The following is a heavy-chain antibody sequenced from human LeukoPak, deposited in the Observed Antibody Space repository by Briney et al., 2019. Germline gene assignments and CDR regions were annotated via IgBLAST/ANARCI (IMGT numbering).Heavy chain of an antibody. Sequence: SGGSLRLSCAASGFTFSSYGMHWVRQAPGKGLEWVAFIRYNGSSKYYADSVKGRFTISRENSKNTLYLQMISLRAEDTAVYYCAKGVDIWTGYYDYWGQGTLVTVSS. CDR2: IRYNGSSK. V-gene: IGHV3-30*02. J-gene: IGHJ4*02. CDR1: GFTFSSYG. CDR3: AKGVDIWTGYYDY. D-gene: IGHD3-9*01.